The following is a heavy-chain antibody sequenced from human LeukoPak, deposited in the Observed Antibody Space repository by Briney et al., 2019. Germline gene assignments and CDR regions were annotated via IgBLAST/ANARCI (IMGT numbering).Heavy chain of an antibody. J-gene: IGHJ1*01. CDR2: ISAYNGNT. CDR1: VYTFTSYG. CDR3: ARATVGYCSSTSCPEYFQH. V-gene: IGHV1-18*04. Sequence: ASVKVSCKASVYTFTSYGISWVRQAPGQGLEWMGWISAYNGNTSYAQKLQGRVTMTTDTSTSTAYMELRSLRSDDTAVYYCARATVGYCSSTSCPEYFQHWGQGTLVTVSS. D-gene: IGHD2-2*01.